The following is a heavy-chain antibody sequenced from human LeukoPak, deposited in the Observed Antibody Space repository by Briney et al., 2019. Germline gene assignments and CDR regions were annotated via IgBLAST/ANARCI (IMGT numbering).Heavy chain of an antibody. CDR2: ISGSGGST. CDR1: GASISSWY. CDR3: ARDQLAAAGTMDY. Sequence: ETLSLTCTVSGASISSWYWSWVRQAPGKGLEWVSAISGSGGSTYYADSVKGRFTISRDNSKNTLYLQMNSLRAEDTAVYYCARDQLAAAGTMDYWGQGTLVTVSS. J-gene: IGHJ4*02. D-gene: IGHD6-13*01. V-gene: IGHV3-23*01.